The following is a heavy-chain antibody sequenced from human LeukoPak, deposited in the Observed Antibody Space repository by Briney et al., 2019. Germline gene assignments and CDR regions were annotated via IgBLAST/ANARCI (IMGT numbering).Heavy chain of an antibody. CDR3: ARGIVATIQSQYYYYYGVDV. CDR1: GFTFSSYW. Sequence: GGSLRLSCAASGFTFSSYWMSWVRQAPGKGLEWVANIEQDGSEKYYVDSVKGRFTISRDNAKNSLYLQMNSLRAEDTAVYYCARGIVATIQSQYYYYYGVDVWGQGTTVTVSS. V-gene: IGHV3-7*01. D-gene: IGHD5-12*01. J-gene: IGHJ6*02. CDR2: IEQDGSEK.